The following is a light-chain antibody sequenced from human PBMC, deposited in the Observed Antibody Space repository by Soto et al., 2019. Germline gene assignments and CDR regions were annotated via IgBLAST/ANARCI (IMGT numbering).Light chain of an antibody. CDR3: CSYAGSYTFV. J-gene: IGLJ1*01. V-gene: IGLV2-11*01. Sequence: SALAQPRSVSGCPGQSVTISCTGTSTDVGAYNYVSWYQQHPGKAPKFMIFDVSKRPSGVPDRFSGSKSGDTASLTISGLQAEDEADYYCCSYAGSYTFVFGTGTQVTVL. CDR2: DVS. CDR1: STDVGAYNY.